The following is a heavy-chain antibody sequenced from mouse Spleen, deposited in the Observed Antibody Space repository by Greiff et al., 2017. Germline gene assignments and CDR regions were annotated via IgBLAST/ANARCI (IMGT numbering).Heavy chain of an antibody. CDR3: ARPGKLRYYFDY. J-gene: IGHJ2*01. V-gene: IGHV5-9*04. CDR1: GFTFSSYA. D-gene: IGHD1-1*01. Sequence: DVKLVESGGGLVKLGGSLKLSCAASGFTFSSYAMSWVRQTPEKRLEWVATISSGGGNTYYPDSVKGRFTISRDNAKNTLYLQMSSLKSEDTAMYYCARPGKLRYYFDYWGQGTTLTVSS. CDR2: ISSGGGNT.